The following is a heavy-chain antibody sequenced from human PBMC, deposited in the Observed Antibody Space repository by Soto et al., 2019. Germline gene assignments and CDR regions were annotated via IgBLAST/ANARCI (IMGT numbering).Heavy chain of an antibody. J-gene: IGHJ5*02. V-gene: IGHV1-8*01. CDR2: MNPNSGNT. Sequence: ASVKLSCKXSGYTFTSYDINWVRQATGQGLEWMGWMNPNSGNTGYAQKFQGRVTMTRNTSISTAYMELSSLRSEDTAVYYCARGHGVVVISWFDPWGQGTLVTVSS. CDR3: ARGHGVVVISWFDP. CDR1: GYTFTSYD. D-gene: IGHD3-22*01.